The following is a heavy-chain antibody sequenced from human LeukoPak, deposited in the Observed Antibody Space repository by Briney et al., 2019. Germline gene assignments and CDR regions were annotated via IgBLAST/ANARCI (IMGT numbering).Heavy chain of an antibody. J-gene: IGHJ5*02. CDR3: ARGDYGGNRVMGS. CDR2: INSDGSGT. D-gene: IGHD4-23*01. V-gene: IGHV3-74*01. Sequence: GGSLRLSCAASGFTLSSYWMHWVPQAPGKGLVWVSRINSDGSGTNYADSVKGRFTISRDNAKNTLYLQMNSLRAEDTAVYCCARGDYGGNRVMGSWGQGTLVTVSS. CDR1: GFTLSSYW.